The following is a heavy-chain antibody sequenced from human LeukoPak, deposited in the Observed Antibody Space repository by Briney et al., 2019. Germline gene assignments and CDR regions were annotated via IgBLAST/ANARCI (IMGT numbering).Heavy chain of an antibody. J-gene: IGHJ4*02. CDR1: GFTFSSYW. V-gene: IGHV3-7*01. D-gene: IGHD1-26*01. Sequence: GSLRLSCAASGFTFSSYWMSWVRQAPGKGLEWVANIKQDGSEKYYVDSVKGRFTISRDNAKKSLYLQMNSLRAEDTAVYYCARDPDSGSYAHQFDYWGQGTLVTVSS. CDR3: ARDPDSGSYAHQFDY. CDR2: IKQDGSEK.